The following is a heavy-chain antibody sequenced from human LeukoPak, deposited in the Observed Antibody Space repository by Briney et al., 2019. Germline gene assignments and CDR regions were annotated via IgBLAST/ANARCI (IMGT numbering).Heavy chain of an antibody. CDR2: ISPSGSTI. V-gene: IGHV3-48*03. CDR1: GFPFNAYQ. Sequence: PGGSLRLSCSASGFPFNAYQMKWVRQAPGKGLEWLSYISPSGSTIYYADSGKVRFTISRDNAKNSLFLQMNSLRAEDTAVYYCARRDGYNWCFDYWGQGILVTVSS. CDR3: ARRDGYNWCFDY. D-gene: IGHD5-24*01. J-gene: IGHJ4*02.